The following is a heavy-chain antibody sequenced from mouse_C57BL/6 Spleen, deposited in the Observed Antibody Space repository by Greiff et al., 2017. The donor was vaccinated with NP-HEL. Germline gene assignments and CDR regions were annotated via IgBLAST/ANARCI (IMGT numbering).Heavy chain of an antibody. D-gene: IGHD3-1*01. CDR2: INPYNGDT. CDR3: ARGAYAPAGVMDY. Sequence: VQLQQSGPELVKPGDSVKISCKASGYSFTGYFMNWVMQSHGKSLEWIGRINPYNGDTFYNQKFKGKATLTVDKSSSTAHMELRSLTSEDSAVYYCARGAYAPAGVMDYWGQGTLVTVSS. V-gene: IGHV1-20*01. J-gene: IGHJ4*01. CDR1: GYSFTGYF.